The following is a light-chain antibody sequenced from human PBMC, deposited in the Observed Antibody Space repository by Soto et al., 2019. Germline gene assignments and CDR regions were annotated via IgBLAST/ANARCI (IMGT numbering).Light chain of an antibody. J-gene: IGKJ4*01. Sequence: EIVLTQSPGTLSLSPGERATLSCRASQSLGSSFLAWYQHKPGQAPRLLIYGASTRATGIPDRFSGSGSGTDFTLTISRLEPEDFAVYYCQHYGSLNTFGGGTKVDIK. V-gene: IGKV3-20*01. CDR1: QSLGSSF. CDR2: GAS. CDR3: QHYGSLNT.